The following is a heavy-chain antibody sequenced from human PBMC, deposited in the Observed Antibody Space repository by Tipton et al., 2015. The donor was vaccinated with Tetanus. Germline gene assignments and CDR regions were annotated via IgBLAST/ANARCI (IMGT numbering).Heavy chain of an antibody. Sequence: SLRLSCAASGFTFSSYSMNWVRQAPGKGLEWVSSISSSSSYIYYADSVKGRFTISRDNAKNSLYLQMNSLRAEDTAVYYCARFPSQGALYYFDYWGQGTLVTVSS. V-gene: IGHV3-21*01. CDR3: ARFPSQGALYYFDY. CDR1: GFTFSSYS. CDR2: ISSSSSYI. J-gene: IGHJ4*02. D-gene: IGHD3-16*01.